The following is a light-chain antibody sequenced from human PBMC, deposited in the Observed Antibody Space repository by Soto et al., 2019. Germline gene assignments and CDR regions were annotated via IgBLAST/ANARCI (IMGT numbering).Light chain of an antibody. V-gene: IGLV2-14*01. CDR3: SSWTSRTTQV. J-gene: IGLJ3*02. CDR2: EVD. CDR1: SSDVGGYNF. Sequence: QSLLTQTRSVSGSPGQSITISCTGTSSDVGGYNFVSWYQQYPGKAPKLIIYEVDSRPSGVSNRFSGSKSGNTASLTISGLRAEDEADYYCSSWTSRTTQVLGGGTK.